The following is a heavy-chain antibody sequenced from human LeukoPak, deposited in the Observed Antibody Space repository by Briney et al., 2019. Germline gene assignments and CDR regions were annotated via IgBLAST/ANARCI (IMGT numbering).Heavy chain of an antibody. CDR1: GGSISSSSYY. D-gene: IGHD6-19*01. Sequence: SETLSLTCTVSGGSISSSSYYWGWIRQPPGKGLEWIGSIYYSGSTYYNPSLKSRVTISVDTSKNQISLKLRSVTAADTAVYYCARSSRQWLVIVRAFDIWGQGTMVTVSS. CDR3: ARSSRQWLVIVRAFDI. CDR2: IYYSGST. V-gene: IGHV4-39*01. J-gene: IGHJ3*02.